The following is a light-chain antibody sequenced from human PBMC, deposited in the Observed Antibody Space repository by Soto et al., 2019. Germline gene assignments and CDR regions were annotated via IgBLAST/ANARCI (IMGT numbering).Light chain of an antibody. J-gene: IGKJ4*01. Sequence: EIVLTQSPATLSLSPWERATLSCSASQNVGTYLAWYQQKPGQAPRLLISDASSRATAIPARCRGSGSETDFTLTSSGLEPEDYGIYYCQQRRGWPLLTVGGGTRVEIK. CDR3: QQRRGWPLLT. CDR1: QNVGTY. V-gene: IGKV3-11*01. CDR2: DAS.